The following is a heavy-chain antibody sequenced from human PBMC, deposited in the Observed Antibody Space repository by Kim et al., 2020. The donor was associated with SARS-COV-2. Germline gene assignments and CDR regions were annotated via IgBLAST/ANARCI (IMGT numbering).Heavy chain of an antibody. D-gene: IGHD5-12*01. V-gene: IGHV3-9*01. J-gene: IGHJ4*02. CDR2: ISWNSGSI. CDR1: GFTFDDYA. Sequence: GGSLRLSCAASGFTFDDYAMHWVRQAPGKGLEWVSGISWNSGSIGYADSVKGRFTISRDNAKNSLYLQMNSLRAEDTALYYCAKDKGVVGWLQFRGFDYWGQGTLVTVSS. CDR3: AKDKGVVGWLQFRGFDY.